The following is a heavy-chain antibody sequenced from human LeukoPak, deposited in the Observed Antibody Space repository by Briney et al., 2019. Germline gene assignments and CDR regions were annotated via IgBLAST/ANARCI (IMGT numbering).Heavy chain of an antibody. CDR3: ARFGVDYDMDV. CDR1: GGSISDYY. CDR2: IHYTGKP. J-gene: IGHJ6*02. V-gene: IGHV4-59*01. Sequence: SETLSLTCTVSGGSISDYYWSWIRQPPGKGLEWIGQIHYTGKPDYNPSLKSRITISVDTSKNQVSLQVSSVTAADSAIYYCARFGVDYDMDVWGHGTTVTVFS. D-gene: IGHD3-16*01.